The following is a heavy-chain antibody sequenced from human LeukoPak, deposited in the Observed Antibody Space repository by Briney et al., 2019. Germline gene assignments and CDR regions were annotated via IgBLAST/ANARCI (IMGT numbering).Heavy chain of an antibody. V-gene: IGHV4-61*02. CDR3: AREIQTGEDYGMDV. CDR1: GGSISSGSYY. D-gene: IGHD3-10*01. J-gene: IGHJ6*02. Sequence: SETLSLTCTVSGGSISSGSYYWSWIRQPAGKGLEWIGRIYTSGSTNYNPSLKRRVTISVDTSKNQFSLKLSSVTAADTAVYYCAREIQTGEDYGMDVWGQGTTVTVSS. CDR2: IYTSGST.